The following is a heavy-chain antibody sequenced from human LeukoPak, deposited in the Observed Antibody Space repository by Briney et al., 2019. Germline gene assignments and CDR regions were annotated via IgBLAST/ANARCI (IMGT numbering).Heavy chain of an antibody. CDR3: ARSGLEWLLSYYYYMDV. Sequence: GGSLRLSCAASGFTFSSYSMNWVRQAPGKGLEWVSSISSSSSYIYYAGSVKGRFTISRDNAKNSLYLQMNSLRAEDTAVYYCARSGLEWLLSYYYYMDVWGKGTTVTVSS. CDR1: GFTFSSYS. CDR2: ISSSSSYI. J-gene: IGHJ6*03. V-gene: IGHV3-21*01. D-gene: IGHD3-3*01.